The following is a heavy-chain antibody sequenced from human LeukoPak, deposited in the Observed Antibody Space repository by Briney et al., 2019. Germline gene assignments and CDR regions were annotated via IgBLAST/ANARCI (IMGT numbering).Heavy chain of an antibody. V-gene: IGHV4-34*01. D-gene: IGHD6-13*01. CDR3: ARGGLIAAAGPHYHYYMDV. J-gene: IGHJ6*03. Sequence: SETLSLTCAVYGGSFSGYYWSWIRQPPGKGLEWIGEINHSGSTNYNPSLKSRVTISVDTSKNQFSLKLSSVTAADTAVYYCARGGLIAAAGPHYHYYMDVWGKGTTVTVSS. CDR2: INHSGST. CDR1: GGSFSGYY.